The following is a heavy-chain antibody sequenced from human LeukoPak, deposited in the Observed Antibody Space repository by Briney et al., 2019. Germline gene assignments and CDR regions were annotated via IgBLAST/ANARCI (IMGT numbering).Heavy chain of an antibody. D-gene: IGHD3-22*01. V-gene: IGHV3-48*03. CDR1: GFTFSSYE. J-gene: IGHJ4*02. CDR3: AKEKVYYGSSGYSAYYFDY. Sequence: GGSLRLSCAASGFTFSSYEMNWVRQAPGKGLEWVSYISSSGSTIYYADSVKGRFTISRDNAKNSLYLQMNSLRAEDTAVYYCAKEKVYYGSSGYSAYYFDYWGQGTLVTVSS. CDR2: ISSSGSTI.